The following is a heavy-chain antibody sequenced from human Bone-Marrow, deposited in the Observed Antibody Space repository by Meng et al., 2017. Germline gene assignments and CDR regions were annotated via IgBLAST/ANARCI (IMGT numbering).Heavy chain of an antibody. D-gene: IGHD6-13*01. Sequence: QVQLQESGPGLVKPSGTLSHTCAVSGGSLSSSNWWSWVRQPPGKGLEWIGEIYHSGSTNYNPSLKSRVTISVDKSKNQFSLKLSSVTAADTAVYYCARVSLQATIAAAGVVWFDPWGQGTLVTVSS. V-gene: IGHV4-4*02. CDR1: GGSLSSSNW. CDR2: IYHSGST. J-gene: IGHJ5*02. CDR3: ARVSLQATIAAAGVVWFDP.